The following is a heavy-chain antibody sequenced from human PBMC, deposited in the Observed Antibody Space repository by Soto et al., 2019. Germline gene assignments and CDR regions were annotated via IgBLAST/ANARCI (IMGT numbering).Heavy chain of an antibody. J-gene: IGHJ3*01. V-gene: IGHV4-34*01. CDR2: VNHSGST. CDR1: GGSCSGYY. CDR3: AGTGPTYGFDV. Sequence: QVQLQQWGAGLLKPSETLSLTCAVYGGSCSGYYWSWIRQPLGKGLEWIGEVNHSGSTTYNSSLKSQVTTSVDTASNQCALRLTSATAADTAVYFCAGTGPTYGFDVWAQGTLVIVSS. D-gene: IGHD2-8*02.